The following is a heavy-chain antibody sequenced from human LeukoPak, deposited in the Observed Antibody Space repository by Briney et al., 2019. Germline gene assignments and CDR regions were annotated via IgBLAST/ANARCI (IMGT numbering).Heavy chain of an antibody. Sequence: SVKVSCKASGGTFSSYTISWVRQAPGQGLEWMGRIIPILGIANYVQKFQGRVTITADKSTSTAYMELSSLRSEDTAVYYCARDRVSGNPYSFDYWGQGTLVTVSS. CDR1: GGTFSSYT. D-gene: IGHD1-26*01. CDR2: IIPILGIA. V-gene: IGHV1-69*04. J-gene: IGHJ4*02. CDR3: ARDRVSGNPYSFDY.